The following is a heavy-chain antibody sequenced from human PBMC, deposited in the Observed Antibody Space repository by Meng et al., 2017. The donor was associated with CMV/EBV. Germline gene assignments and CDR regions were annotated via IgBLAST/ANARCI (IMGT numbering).Heavy chain of an antibody. D-gene: IGHD2-2*02. CDR2: ISGSGSTI. Sequence: GESLKISCAASGFTFSDYYMSWIRQAPGKGLEWVSYISGSGSTIYYADSVKGRFTISRDNAKNSLYLQMNSLRAEDTAVYYCARGEVYCSSTSCYTYFDYWGQGTLVTVSS. CDR3: ARGEVYCSSTSCYTYFDY. J-gene: IGHJ4*02. CDR1: GFTFSDYY. V-gene: IGHV3-11*01.